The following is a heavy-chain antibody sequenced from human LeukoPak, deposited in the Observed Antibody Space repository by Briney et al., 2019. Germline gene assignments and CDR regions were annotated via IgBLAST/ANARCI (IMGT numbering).Heavy chain of an antibody. J-gene: IGHJ4*02. CDR2: INHSGST. V-gene: IGHV4-34*01. CDR1: GGSFSGYY. CDR3: ARGGGFWSGYRYDY. D-gene: IGHD3-3*01. Sequence: SETLSLTCAVYGGSFSGYYWSWIRQPPGKGLEWIGEINHSGSTNYNPSLKSRVTISVDTSKSQFSLKLSSVTAADTAVYYCARGGGFWSGYRYDYWGQGTLVTVSS.